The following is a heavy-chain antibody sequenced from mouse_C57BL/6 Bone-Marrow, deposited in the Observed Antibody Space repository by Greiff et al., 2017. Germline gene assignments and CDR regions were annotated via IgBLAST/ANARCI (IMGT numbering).Heavy chain of an antibody. V-gene: IGHV1-81*01. CDR3: ARPHPWYFDV. Sequence: VKLQESGAELARPGASVKLSCTASGYTFTSYGISWVKQRTGQGLEWIGEIYPRSGNTYYNEKFKGQATLTADKSSSTAYMELRSLTSEDSAVYFCARPHPWYFDVWGTGTSVPVSS. J-gene: IGHJ1*03. CDR1: GYTFTSYG. CDR2: IYPRSGNT.